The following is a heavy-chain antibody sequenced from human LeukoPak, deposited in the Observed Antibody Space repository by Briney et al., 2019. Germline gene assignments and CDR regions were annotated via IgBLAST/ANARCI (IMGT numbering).Heavy chain of an antibody. V-gene: IGHV3-23*01. Sequence: GGSLRLSCAASGFTFSSYAMSWVRQAPGKGLEWVSAISGSGGSTYYADSLKGRCTSSRDNPKNTRYLQMDSLRAEDTAVYYCAKRNMVRGEARRCDPWGEGTLVTVSS. CDR3: AKRNMVRGEARRCDP. D-gene: IGHD3-10*01. CDR2: ISGSGGST. CDR1: GFTFSSYA. J-gene: IGHJ5*02.